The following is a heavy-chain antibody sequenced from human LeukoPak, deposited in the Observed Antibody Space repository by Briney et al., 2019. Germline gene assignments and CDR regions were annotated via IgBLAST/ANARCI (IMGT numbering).Heavy chain of an antibody. CDR1: GGSISSYY. V-gene: IGHV4-59*01. CDR3: ARGGAIYLYYYCMDV. J-gene: IGHJ6*03. Sequence: SETLSLTCTVSGGSISSYYWSWIRQPPGKGLEWIGYIYYSGSTNYNPSLKSRVTISVDTSKNQFSLKLSSVTAADTAVYYCARGGAIYLYYYCMDVWGKGTTVTVSS. CDR2: IYYSGST. D-gene: IGHD3-3*01.